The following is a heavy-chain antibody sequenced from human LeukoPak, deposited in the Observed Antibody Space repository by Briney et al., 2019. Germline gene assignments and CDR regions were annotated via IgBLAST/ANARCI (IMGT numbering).Heavy chain of an antibody. V-gene: IGHV3-21*01. J-gene: IGHJ4*02. CDR1: GFTFSSYS. Sequence: GGSLRLSCAASGFTFSSYSMNWVRQAPGKGLEWVSSISSSSSYLYYADSVKGRFTISRDNAKNSLYLQMNSLRAEDTAVYYCARSGPYTVPDYWGQGTLVTVSS. CDR3: ARSGPYTVPDY. D-gene: IGHD2-2*02. CDR2: ISSSSSYL.